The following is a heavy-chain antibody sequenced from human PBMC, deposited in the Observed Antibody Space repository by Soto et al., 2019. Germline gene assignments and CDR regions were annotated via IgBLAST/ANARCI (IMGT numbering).Heavy chain of an antibody. CDR1: GGTFSSYA. D-gene: IGHD2-15*01. J-gene: IGHJ6*02. CDR3: ARGDIVVVVAATPYYYYYGMDV. V-gene: IGHV1-69*01. CDR2: IIPIFGTA. Sequence: QVQLVQSGAEVKKPGSSVKVSCKASGGTFSSYAISWVRQAPGQGLEWMGGIIPIFGTANYAQKFQGRVTITADESTSTAYMELSSLRSEDTAVYYCARGDIVVVVAATPYYYYYGMDVWGQGTTVTVSS.